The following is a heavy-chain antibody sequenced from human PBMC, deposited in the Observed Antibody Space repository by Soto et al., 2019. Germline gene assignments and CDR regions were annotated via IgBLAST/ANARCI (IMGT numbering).Heavy chain of an antibody. CDR2: ISGSGGST. J-gene: IGHJ4*02. Sequence: EVQLLESGGGLVQPGGSLRLSCAASGFTFSSYAMSWVRQAPGKGLEWVSAISGSGGSTYYADSVKGRLTISRDNSKNTLYLQMTTLRAEDTAVYYFAKENGNSSSWFEFDYWGQGTLVTVSS. CDR3: AKENGNSSSWFEFDY. V-gene: IGHV3-23*01. D-gene: IGHD6-13*01. CDR1: GFTFSSYA.